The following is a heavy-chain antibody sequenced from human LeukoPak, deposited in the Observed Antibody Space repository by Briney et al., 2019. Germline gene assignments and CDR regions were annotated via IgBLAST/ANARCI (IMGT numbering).Heavy chain of an antibody. D-gene: IGHD1-26*01. J-gene: IGHJ6*02. CDR1: GGTFSRYA. V-gene: IGHV1-69*04. Sequence: SVKVSCKASGGTFSRYAISWVRQAPGQGLEWMGRIIPILGIANYAQKFQGRVTITVDKSTSTAYMELSSLRSEDTAVYYCAREARGSYADYYYGMDVWGQGTTVTVSS. CDR3: AREARGSYADYYYGMDV. CDR2: IIPILGIA.